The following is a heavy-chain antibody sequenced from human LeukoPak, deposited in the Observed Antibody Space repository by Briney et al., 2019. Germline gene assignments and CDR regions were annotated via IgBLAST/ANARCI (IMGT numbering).Heavy chain of an antibody. CDR3: ARYSGQYSSSWYAIDY. Sequence: SVKVSCKASGGTFSSYAISWVRQAPGQGLEWMGGIIPIFGTANYAQKFQGRVTITADKSTSTAYMELSSLRSEDTAVYYCARYSGQYSSSWYAIDYWGQGTLVTVSS. CDR1: GGTFSSYA. V-gene: IGHV1-69*06. J-gene: IGHJ4*02. CDR2: IIPIFGTA. D-gene: IGHD6-13*01.